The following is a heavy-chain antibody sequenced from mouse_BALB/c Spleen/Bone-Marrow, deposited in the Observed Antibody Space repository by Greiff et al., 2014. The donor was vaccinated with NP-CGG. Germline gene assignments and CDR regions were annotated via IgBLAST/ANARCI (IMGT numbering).Heavy chain of an antibody. J-gene: IGHJ1*01. CDR1: GYTFTTYP. CDR2: FHPYNDDT. CDR3: ARGSLDGYFDV. Sequence: QVQLQQSGAELVKPGASVKMSCKAFGYTFTTYPIEWMKQNHGKSLEWIGYFHPYNDDTKYNEKFKGKAKLTVEKSSSTVYLELSRLTSDDSAVYYCARGSLDGYFDVWGAGTTVTVSS. V-gene: IGHV1-47*01.